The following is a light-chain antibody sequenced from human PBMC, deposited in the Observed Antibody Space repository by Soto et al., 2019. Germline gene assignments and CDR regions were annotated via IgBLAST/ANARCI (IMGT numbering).Light chain of an antibody. V-gene: IGKV3-20*01. Sequence: EIVLTQSPGTLSLSPGERTTLSCRASQSVSSTYLAWYQQKPGQAPRLLIYGASSRATGIPDRFSGGGSGTDCALTISRLEPEDFALYYWHHYGSSRWTCGQGTRVYI. J-gene: IGKJ1*01. CDR3: HHYGSSRWT. CDR1: QSVSSTY. CDR2: GAS.